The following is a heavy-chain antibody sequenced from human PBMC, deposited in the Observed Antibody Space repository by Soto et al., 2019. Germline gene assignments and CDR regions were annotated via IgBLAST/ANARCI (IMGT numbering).Heavy chain of an antibody. CDR1: GFTVSNNR. CDR3: AKAGYCTNGVCYLYYFDY. D-gene: IGHD2-8*01. J-gene: IGHJ4*02. Sequence: GGSLRLSCAASGFTVSNNRMTWVRQPPGEGLEWVSVIYEGAGTFYPDSVKGRFTISRGNSKNKLYLQMNSLRVEDTAVYYCAKAGYCTNGVCYLYYFDYWGQGTLVTVSS. CDR2: IYEGAGT. V-gene: IGHV3-53*01.